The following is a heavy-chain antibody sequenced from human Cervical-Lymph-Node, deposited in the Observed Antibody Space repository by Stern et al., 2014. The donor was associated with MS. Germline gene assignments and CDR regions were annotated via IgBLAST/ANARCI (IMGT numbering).Heavy chain of an antibody. CDR1: GYTFTNYW. D-gene: IGHD6-19*01. J-gene: IGHJ6*02. V-gene: IGHV5-51*01. Sequence: EVQLVESGAEVKKPGESLKISCKGSGYTFTNYWIGWVRQMPGKGLEWKGIIHPSDSYTRYSPSFQGRVIISADKSINTAYLQWSSLKASDTAMYYCARGSVAATMGAMDVWGQGTTVTVSS. CDR2: IHPSDSYT. CDR3: ARGSVAATMGAMDV.